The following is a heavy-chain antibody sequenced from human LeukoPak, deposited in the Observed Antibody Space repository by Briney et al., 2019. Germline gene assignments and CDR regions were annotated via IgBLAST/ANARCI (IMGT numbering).Heavy chain of an antibody. Sequence: PGGSLRLSCVASGFTVSSNYMSWVRQAPGKGLEWVSVIYSGGSTYYADSVKGRFTISRDNSKNTLYLQMNSLRAEDTAVYYCARDTPDCSSTSCPFDYWGQGTLVTVSS. CDR3: ARDTPDCSSTSCPFDY. CDR2: IYSGGST. V-gene: IGHV3-66*01. CDR1: GFTVSSNY. D-gene: IGHD2-2*01. J-gene: IGHJ4*02.